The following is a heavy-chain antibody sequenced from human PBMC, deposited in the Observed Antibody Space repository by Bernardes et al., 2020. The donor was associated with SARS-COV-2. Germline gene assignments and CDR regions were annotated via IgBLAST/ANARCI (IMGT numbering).Heavy chain of an antibody. Sequence: ASVKVSCKASGYTFPIYGIRWVRQAPGHGLEWMGCISAYYGTTDYAEKFPGRVTMTTDTSTSTAYMELRSLRSDDTAVYFCATGVEYSYGLGWFDPWGQGTLVIVSS. D-gene: IGHD5-18*01. CDR3: ATGVEYSYGLGWFDP. V-gene: IGHV1-18*01. CDR1: GYTFPIYG. CDR2: ISAYYGTT. J-gene: IGHJ5*02.